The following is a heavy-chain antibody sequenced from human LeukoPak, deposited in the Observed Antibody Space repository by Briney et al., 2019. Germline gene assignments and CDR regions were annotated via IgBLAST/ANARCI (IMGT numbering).Heavy chain of an antibody. CDR1: GYPFISFG. Sequence: GASLKVSCKTSGYPFISFGIAWLRQAPGQGLEWLGWSSPYNGKTEYSQKLQDRVTMTTDPSTSTAYMEMRSLRSDDTAVYYCARDPDKFNGRYSYFDYWGQGTLVTVSS. D-gene: IGHD5-18*01. CDR2: SSPYNGKT. V-gene: IGHV1-18*01. J-gene: IGHJ4*02. CDR3: ARDPDKFNGRYSYFDY.